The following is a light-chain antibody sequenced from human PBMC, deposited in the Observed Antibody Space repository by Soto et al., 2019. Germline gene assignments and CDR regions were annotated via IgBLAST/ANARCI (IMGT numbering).Light chain of an antibody. Sequence: QLVLTQPPSVSGAPGQRVTMSCTGSSSNIGAGYDVHWYQQLPGTAPKLLIYGNSNRPSGVPDRFSGSKSGTSASLAITGLQAEDEADYYCQSYDSSLSGVVFGGGTQLTVL. CDR3: QSYDSSLSGVV. CDR2: GNS. J-gene: IGLJ2*01. V-gene: IGLV1-40*01. CDR1: SSNIGAGYD.